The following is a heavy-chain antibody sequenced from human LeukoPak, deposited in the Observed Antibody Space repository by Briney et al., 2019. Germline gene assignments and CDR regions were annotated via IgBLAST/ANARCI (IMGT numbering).Heavy chain of an antibody. D-gene: IGHD4-17*01. Sequence: PGGSLRLSCAASGFTFSSYAMSWVRQAPGQGLEWVSAISGSGGSTYYADSVKGRFTISRDNSKNTLYLQMNRLRAEDTAVYYCAKAFYGDYSLLVFDYWGQGTLVTVSS. CDR2: ISGSGGST. V-gene: IGHV3-23*01. CDR3: AKAFYGDYSLLVFDY. CDR1: GFTFSSYA. J-gene: IGHJ4*02.